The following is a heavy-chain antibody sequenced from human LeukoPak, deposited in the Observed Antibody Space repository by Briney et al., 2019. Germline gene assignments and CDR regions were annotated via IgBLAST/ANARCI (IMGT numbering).Heavy chain of an antibody. CDR2: LYSGGGA. CDR1: GFSVNTNY. CDR3: ARGKTSGDIIEDAFDI. D-gene: IGHD2-15*01. V-gene: IGHV3-66*01. Sequence: QTGGSLRLSCAASGFSVNTNYMTWVRQAPGKGLEWVSVLYSGGGAYYADSVKDRFTISRDYSQNTLLLQMNSLRAEDTALYYCARGKTSGDIIEDAFDIWGQGTMVAVSS. J-gene: IGHJ3*02.